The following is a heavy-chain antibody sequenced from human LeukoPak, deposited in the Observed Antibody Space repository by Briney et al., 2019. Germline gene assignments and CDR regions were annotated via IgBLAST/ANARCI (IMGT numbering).Heavy chain of an antibody. CDR3: ARHTYNWEWVY. V-gene: IGHV4-39*01. CDR1: GGSISSSSYY. CDR2: IYYSGST. D-gene: IGHD1-20*01. Sequence: SETLSLTCTVSGGSISSSSYYWGWIRQPPGKGLEWIGRIYYSGSTYYNPSLKSRVTLSVDTSKNQFSLKLSSVTAADTAVYYCARHTYNWEWVYWGQGTLVTVSS. J-gene: IGHJ4*02.